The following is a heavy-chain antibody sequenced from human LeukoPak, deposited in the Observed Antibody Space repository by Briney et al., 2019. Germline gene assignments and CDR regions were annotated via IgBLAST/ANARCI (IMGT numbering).Heavy chain of an antibody. J-gene: IGHJ4*02. CDR3: ASLSSYGYSLDY. Sequence: GGSLRLSCAASGFTFSDYYMSWIRQAPGKGLEWVSYISSSGSTIYYADSVKGRFTISRDNAKNSLYLQMNSLRAEDTAVYYCASLSSYGYSLDYWGQGPLVTVSS. CDR2: ISSSGSTI. D-gene: IGHD5-18*01. V-gene: IGHV3-11*01. CDR1: GFTFSDYY.